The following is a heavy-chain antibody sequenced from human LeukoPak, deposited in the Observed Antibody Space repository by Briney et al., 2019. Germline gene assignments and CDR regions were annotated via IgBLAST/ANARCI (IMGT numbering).Heavy chain of an antibody. Sequence: SVKVSCKASGGTFSSYAISWVRQAPGQGLEWMGRIIPIFGTANYAQKFQGRVTITTDESTCTAYMELSSLRSEDTAVYYCARSPLRGSWYLDYWGQGTLVTASS. J-gene: IGHJ4*02. V-gene: IGHV1-69*05. CDR1: GGTFSSYA. D-gene: IGHD6-13*01. CDR3: ARSPLRGSWYLDY. CDR2: IIPIFGTA.